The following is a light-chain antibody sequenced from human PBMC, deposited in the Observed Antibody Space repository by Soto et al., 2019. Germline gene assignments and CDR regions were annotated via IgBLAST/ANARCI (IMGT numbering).Light chain of an antibody. CDR2: EVS. CDR3: SSYASTSTQYV. CDR1: SSDVGGHKY. J-gene: IGLJ1*01. V-gene: IGLV2-14*01. Sequence: QSALTQPASVSGSPGQSIAISCTGTSSDVGGHKYVSWYQQHPGKAPKLMIYEVSNRPSGVSDRFSGSKSGNTASLTISGLQGEDEAGYFCSSYASTSTQYVFGTGTKLTVL.